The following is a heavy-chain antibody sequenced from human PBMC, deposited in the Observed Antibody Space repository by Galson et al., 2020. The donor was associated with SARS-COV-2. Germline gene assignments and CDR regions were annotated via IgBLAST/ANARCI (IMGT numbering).Heavy chain of an antibody. CDR2: ISYDGSNK. D-gene: IGHD6-19*01. J-gene: IGHJ5*02. V-gene: IGHV3-30-3*01. Sequence: GGSLRLSCAASGFTFSSYAMHWVRQAPGKGLEWVAVISYDGSNKYYADSVRGRFTISRDNSKNTLYLQMNSLRAEDTAVYYCARDRLDSSGSTSVDPWGQGTLVTVSS. CDR3: ARDRLDSSGSTSVDP. CDR1: GFTFSSYA.